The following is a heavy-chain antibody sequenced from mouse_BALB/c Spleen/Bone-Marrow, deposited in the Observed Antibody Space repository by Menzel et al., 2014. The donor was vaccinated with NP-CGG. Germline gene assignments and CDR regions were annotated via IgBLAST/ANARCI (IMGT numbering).Heavy chain of an antibody. V-gene: IGHV1-5*01. CDR3: TSRGITTGGFGY. D-gene: IGHD2-4*01. Sequence: EVKVVESGTILARPGASVKLSCKASGYTFTSYWMHWVKQRPGQGLEWIGALYPGSGDTNYNQKFKAKAKLTAVTSTSTAYMELSSLTNEDSAVYYCTSRGITTGGFGYWGQGTTLTVSS. J-gene: IGHJ2*01. CDR1: GYTFTSYW. CDR2: LYPGSGDT.